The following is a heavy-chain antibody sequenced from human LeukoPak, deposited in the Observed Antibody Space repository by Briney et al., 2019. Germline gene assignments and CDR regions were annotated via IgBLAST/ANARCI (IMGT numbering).Heavy chain of an antibody. V-gene: IGHV4-4*07. J-gene: IGHJ3*02. CDR1: GGSISTYY. Sequence: PSETLSLTCTVSGGSISTYYWSWIRQPARKGLEWIGRIYTSGSTNYNPSLKSRVTMSVDTSKNQFSLKLSSVTAADTAVYFCARGTVPNAFDIWGQGTMVTVS. CDR3: ARGTVPNAFDI. CDR2: IYTSGST. D-gene: IGHD1/OR15-1a*01.